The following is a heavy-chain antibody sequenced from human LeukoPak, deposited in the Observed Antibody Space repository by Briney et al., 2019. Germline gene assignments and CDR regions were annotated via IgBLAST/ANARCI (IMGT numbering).Heavy chain of an antibody. J-gene: IGHJ4*02. CDR3: ARGVNTLFDY. Sequence: GGSLRLSCAASGFTFGAYWMNWVRQAPGKGLEWVANIKQDGTEKYYVDSVKGRFTISRDNAKKSLYLQTNSLRAEDTAVYYCARGVNTLFDYWGQGTLVTVSS. D-gene: IGHD5-18*01. CDR1: GFTFGAYW. CDR2: IKQDGTEK. V-gene: IGHV3-7*03.